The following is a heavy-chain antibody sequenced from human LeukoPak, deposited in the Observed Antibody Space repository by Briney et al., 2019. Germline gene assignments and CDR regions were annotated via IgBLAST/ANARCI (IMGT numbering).Heavy chain of an antibody. V-gene: IGHV1-8*01. CDR2: MNPNSGNT. Sequence: ASVKVSCKASGYTFTSYDINWVRQATGQGLESMGWMNPNSGNTGYAQKFQGRVTMTRNTSISTAYMELSSLRSEDTAVYYCARVEFGSSWSSAEYFQHWGQGTLVTVSS. CDR1: GYTFTSYD. J-gene: IGHJ1*01. D-gene: IGHD6-13*01. CDR3: ARVEFGSSWSSAEYFQH.